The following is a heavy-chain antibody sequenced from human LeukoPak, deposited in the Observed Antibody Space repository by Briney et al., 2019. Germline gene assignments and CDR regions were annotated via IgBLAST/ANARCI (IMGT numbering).Heavy chain of an antibody. D-gene: IGHD6-13*01. Sequence: MTSETLSLTCTVSGGSISSYYWSWIRQPPGKGLEWIGYIYYSGSTNYSPSLKSRLTISVDTSKNQFSLKLSSVTAADTAVYYCARTYGSSGLGYFDLWDRGTLVTVSS. CDR1: GGSISSYY. CDR3: ARTYGSSGLGYFDL. V-gene: IGHV4-59*01. CDR2: IYYSGST. J-gene: IGHJ2*01.